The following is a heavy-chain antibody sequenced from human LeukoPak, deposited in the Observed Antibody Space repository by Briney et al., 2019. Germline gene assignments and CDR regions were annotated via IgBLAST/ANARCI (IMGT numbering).Heavy chain of an antibody. J-gene: IGHJ4*02. CDR2: IKQDGSEK. V-gene: IGHV3-7*01. CDR1: GFTFSSYA. Sequence: GGSLRLSCAASGFTFSSYAMNWVRQAPGKGLEWVANIKQDGSEKYYVDSVKGRFTISRDNAKKSLYLQMNSLRAEDTAVYYCASDRRDYGDYTPNYWGRGTLVTVSS. CDR3: ASDRRDYGDYTPNY. D-gene: IGHD4-17*01.